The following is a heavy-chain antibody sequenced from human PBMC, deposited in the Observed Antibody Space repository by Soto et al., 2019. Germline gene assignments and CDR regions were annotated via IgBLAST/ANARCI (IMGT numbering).Heavy chain of an antibody. Sequence: GGSLRLSCAASGFTFSSYDMHWVRQATGKGLEWVSAIGTAGDPYYPGSVKGRFTISRENAKNPLYLQMNSLRAGDTAVYYCARDIRSDSSSPCFDYWGQGTLVTVSS. CDR3: ARDIRSDSSSPCFDY. V-gene: IGHV3-13*05. CDR1: GFTFSSYD. J-gene: IGHJ4*02. D-gene: IGHD6-6*01. CDR2: IGTAGDP.